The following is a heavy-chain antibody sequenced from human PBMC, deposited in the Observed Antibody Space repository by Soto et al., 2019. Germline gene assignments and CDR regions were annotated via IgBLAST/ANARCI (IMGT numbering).Heavy chain of an antibody. CDR3: AKEMGATKPFDY. CDR1: GFTFSSYG. J-gene: IGHJ4*02. V-gene: IGHV3-23*01. D-gene: IGHD1-26*01. CDR2: ISSGGSVT. Sequence: AGGSLRLSCAASGFTFSSYGMGWVRQAPGKGLEWVSAISSGGSVTYYADSVRGRFTISRDNSKTTLYLQMNSLRAEDTAVYYCAKEMGATKPFDYWGQGTLVTVSS.